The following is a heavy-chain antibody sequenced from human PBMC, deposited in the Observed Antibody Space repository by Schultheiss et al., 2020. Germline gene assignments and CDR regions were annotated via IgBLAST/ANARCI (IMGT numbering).Heavy chain of an antibody. J-gene: IGHJ4*02. CDR1: GYTFTNYY. CDR3: SRSMTVRLWGIRPSFDH. CDR2: MNPNSGGT. Sequence: GGSLRLSCMASGYTFTNYYIHWVRQPPGQGLEWMGWMNPNSGGTKYAQNFEGRVTLTRDTSTNTAYLELTGMGTDETAVDYCSRSMTVRLWGIRPSFDHWVEGAMVIVSS. V-gene: IGHV1-2*02. D-gene: IGHD3-16*01.